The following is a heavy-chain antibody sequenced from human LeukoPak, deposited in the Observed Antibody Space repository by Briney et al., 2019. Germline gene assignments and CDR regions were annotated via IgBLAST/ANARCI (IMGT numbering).Heavy chain of an antibody. CDR1: GFTFDDYA. J-gene: IGHJ4*02. CDR3: AKLVDGYNYLDY. Sequence: GRSLRLSCAASGFTFDDYAMHWVRQAPGKGLEWVSGISWNSGSIGYADSVKGRFTISRDNAKNSLYLHMNSLRAEDTALYYCAKLVDGYNYLDYWGQGTLVTVSS. D-gene: IGHD5-24*01. V-gene: IGHV3-9*01. CDR2: ISWNSGSI.